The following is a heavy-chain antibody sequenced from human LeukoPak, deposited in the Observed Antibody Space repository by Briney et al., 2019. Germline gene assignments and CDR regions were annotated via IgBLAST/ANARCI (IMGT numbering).Heavy chain of an antibody. CDR2: IYSGGST. V-gene: IGHV3-53*01. Sequence: GGSLRLSCAASGFTVSSNYMSWVRQAPGKGLEWVSVIYSGGSTYYADSVKGRFTISRDNSKNTLYLQMNSLRAEVTAVYYCARGHDFWSGYPDYWGQGTLVTVSS. J-gene: IGHJ4*02. D-gene: IGHD3-3*01. CDR1: GFTVSSNY. CDR3: ARGHDFWSGYPDY.